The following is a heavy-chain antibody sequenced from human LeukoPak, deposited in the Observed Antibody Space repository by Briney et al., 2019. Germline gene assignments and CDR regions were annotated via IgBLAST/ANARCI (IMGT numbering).Heavy chain of an antibody. CDR1: GYTFTGCY. D-gene: IGHD5-24*01. CDR3: ASVEMATISKAFDI. CDR2: INPNSGGT. V-gene: IGHV1-2*02. Sequence: ASVKVSCKASGYTFTGCYMHWVRQAPGQGLEWMGWINPNSGGTNYAQKFQGRVTMTRDTSISTAYMELSRPRSDDTAVYYCASVEMATISKAFDIWGQGTMVTVSS. J-gene: IGHJ3*02.